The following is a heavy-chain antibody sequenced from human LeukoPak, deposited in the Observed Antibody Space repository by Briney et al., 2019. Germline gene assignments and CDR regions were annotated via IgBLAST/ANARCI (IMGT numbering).Heavy chain of an antibody. D-gene: IGHD6-19*01. CDR2: INPSGGST. CDR1: GYTFTSYY. V-gene: IGHV1-46*01. CDR3: ARSVGSSGWGANAFDI. Sequence: ASVKVSCKASGYTFTSYYMHWVRQAPGQGLEWMGIINPSGGSTSYAQKFQGRVTMTRDTSTSTVYMELSSLRSEDTAVYYCARSVGSSGWGANAFDIWGQGTMVTVSS. J-gene: IGHJ3*02.